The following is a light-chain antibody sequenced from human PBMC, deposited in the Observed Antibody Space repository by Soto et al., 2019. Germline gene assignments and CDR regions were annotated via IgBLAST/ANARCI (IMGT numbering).Light chain of an antibody. CDR3: QQYGNSWT. V-gene: IGKV3-20*01. CDR1: QSVSSNY. CDR2: GAS. J-gene: IGKJ1*01. Sequence: EIVLTQSPGTLSLSPGERATLSCRASQSVSSNYLAWYQQKPGQAPRLLIYGASSRATGFPDRFSGSGSGTDFTLTISRLEPEDFAVYYCQQYGNSWTLGQGTKVDIK.